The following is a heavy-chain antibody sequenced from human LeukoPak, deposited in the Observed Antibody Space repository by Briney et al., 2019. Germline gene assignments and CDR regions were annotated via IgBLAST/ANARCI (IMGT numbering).Heavy chain of an antibody. Sequence: SVKVSCKASGGTFSSYAISWVRQAPGQGLEWMGGIIPIFGTANYAQKFQGRVTITADESTSTAYMELSSLRSEDTAVYYCAHHSSSWTGGDYWGQGTLVTVSS. CDR3: AHHSSSWTGGDY. D-gene: IGHD6-13*01. V-gene: IGHV1-69*01. CDR2: IIPIFGTA. CDR1: GGTFSSYA. J-gene: IGHJ4*02.